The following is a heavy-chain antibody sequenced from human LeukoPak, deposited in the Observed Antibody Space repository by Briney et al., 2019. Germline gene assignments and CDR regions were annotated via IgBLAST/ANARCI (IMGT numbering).Heavy chain of an antibody. CDR2: IYYSGST. J-gene: IGHJ2*01. D-gene: IGHD3-10*01. CDR1: GGSISSYY. Sequence: SETLSLTCTVSGGSISSYYWSWIRQPPGKGLEWIGYIYYSGSTNYNPSLKSRVTISVDTSKNQFSLKLSSVTAADTAVYYCARLLLWFGESWYFDLWGRGTLVTVSS. CDR3: ARLLLWFGESWYFDL. V-gene: IGHV4-59*08.